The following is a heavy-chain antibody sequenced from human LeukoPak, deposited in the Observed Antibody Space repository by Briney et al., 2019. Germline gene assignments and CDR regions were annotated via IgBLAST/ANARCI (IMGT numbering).Heavy chain of an antibody. V-gene: IGHV3-7*04. D-gene: IGHD3-10*01. CDR1: GFTFSNYW. J-gene: IGHJ4*02. CDR2: IKHDGSEK. CDR3: ARSLYDSGSSPFDH. Sequence: GGSLRPSCVVSGFTFSNYWMSWVRQAPGKGLEWVANIKHDGSEKYYVDSVKGRFTISRDNAKNSLFLQMNSLRAEDTAVYYCARSLYDSGSSPFDHWGQGTLVTVSS.